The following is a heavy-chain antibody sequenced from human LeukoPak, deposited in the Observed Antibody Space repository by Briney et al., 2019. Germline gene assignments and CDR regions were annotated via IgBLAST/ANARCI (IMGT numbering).Heavy chain of an antibody. J-gene: IGHJ3*02. CDR2: INHSGST. Sequence: PSETLSLTCAVYGGPFSGYYWSWIRQPPGKGLEWIGEINHSGSTNYNPSLKSRVTISVDTSKNQFSLKMSSVTAADTAVYYCARSRKVWQQLVRGAFDIWGQGTMVTVSS. CDR1: GGPFSGYY. CDR3: ARSRKVWQQLVRGAFDI. D-gene: IGHD6-13*01. V-gene: IGHV4-34*01.